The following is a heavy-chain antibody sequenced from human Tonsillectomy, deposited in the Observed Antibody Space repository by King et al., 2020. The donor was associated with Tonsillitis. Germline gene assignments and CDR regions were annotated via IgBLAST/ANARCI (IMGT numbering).Heavy chain of an antibody. CDR2: ISSNGGST. CDR3: VKGRTRYNGFDI. J-gene: IGHJ3*02. V-gene: IGHV3-64D*06. D-gene: IGHD1-7*01. Sequence: VQLVESGGGLVQPGGSLRLSCSASGFIFSSYAMHWVRQAPGKGLEYVSAISSNGGSTYYADSVKGRFSISRDNSKNPLYFQMRSLRVEDTAVYYCVKGRTRYNGFDIGGQGTMVTASS. CDR1: GFIFSSYA.